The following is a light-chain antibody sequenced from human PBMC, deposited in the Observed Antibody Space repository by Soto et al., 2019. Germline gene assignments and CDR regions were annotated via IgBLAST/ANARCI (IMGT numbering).Light chain of an antibody. J-gene: IGKJ3*01. CDR2: GAS. Sequence: EIVMTQSPATLSVSPGERATLSCRASQSVSSNLAWYQQKPGQAPRLLIYGASTRATGIPARFSGSGSGTEFTLTISSLQSEDFAVYYCQQYYSYPHTFGPGTKVDIK. CDR3: QQYYSYPHT. V-gene: IGKV3-15*01. CDR1: QSVSSN.